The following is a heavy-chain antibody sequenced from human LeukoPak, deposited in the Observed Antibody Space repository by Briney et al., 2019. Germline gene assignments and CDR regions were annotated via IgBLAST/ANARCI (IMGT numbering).Heavy chain of an antibody. J-gene: IGHJ6*02. V-gene: IGHV3-23*01. CDR3: AKGGPDGDYYYYYYGMDV. D-gene: IGHD4-17*01. CDR1: GFTFSSYA. CDR2: ISGSGGST. Sequence: GGSLRLSCAASGFTFSSYAMSWVRPAPGKGLEWVSAISGSGGSTYYADSVKGRFTISRDNSKNTLYLQMNSLRAEDTAVYYCAKGGPDGDYYYYYYGMDVWGQGTTVTVSS.